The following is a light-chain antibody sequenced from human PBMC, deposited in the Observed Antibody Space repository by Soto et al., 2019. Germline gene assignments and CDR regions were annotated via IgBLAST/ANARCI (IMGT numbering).Light chain of an antibody. J-gene: IGKJ1*01. CDR2: GAS. V-gene: IGKV3-20*01. CDR3: QQYCCLPFT. CDR1: QSVSSSY. Sequence: EIVLTQSPGTLSLSPGERATLSCRASQSVSSSYLCWYQHKPGQPPRLLICGASSRATSIPDRFSGSGSATDFTLTISRLEPKVFALYYCQQYCCLPFTFGQGTEVEIK.